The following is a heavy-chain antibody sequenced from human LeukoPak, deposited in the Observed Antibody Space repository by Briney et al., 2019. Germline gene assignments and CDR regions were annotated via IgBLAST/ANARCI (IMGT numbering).Heavy chain of an antibody. D-gene: IGHD3-3*01. CDR1: GFTFSNFW. Sequence: PGRSLRLSCAASGFTFSNFWMHLVRQAPGKGLVWVSRIHSDGSSTSYADSVKGRFTISRDNAKNTLYLQMNSLRAEDTAVYYCASGQFWNAYYYDYWGQGTLVTVSS. CDR3: ASGQFWNAYYYDY. J-gene: IGHJ4*02. CDR2: IHSDGSST. V-gene: IGHV3-74*01.